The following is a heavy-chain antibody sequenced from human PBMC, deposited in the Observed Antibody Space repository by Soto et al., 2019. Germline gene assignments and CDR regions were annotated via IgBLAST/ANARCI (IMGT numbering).Heavy chain of an antibody. CDR3: ARDERIAVAGTDT. CDR1: GFTFSNYA. Sequence: EVQLLESGGGLVQPGGSLRLSCAASGFTFSNYAMTWVRQAAGKGLEWVSSISGPGGSTYYADSVQGRFTVSRVNSKNTLFLQMNSLRAEDTALYYCARDERIAVAGTDTWGQGILVTVTS. CDR2: ISGPGGST. V-gene: IGHV3-23*01. J-gene: IGHJ5*02. D-gene: IGHD6-19*01.